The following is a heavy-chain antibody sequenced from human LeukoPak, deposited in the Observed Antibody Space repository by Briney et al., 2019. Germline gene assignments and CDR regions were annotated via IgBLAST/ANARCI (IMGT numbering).Heavy chain of an antibody. D-gene: IGHD2-15*01. CDR2: IYYSGST. CDR3: ARDGCSGGSCYYGMDV. V-gene: IGHV4-59*01. Sequence: SETLSLTCAVYGGSFSGYYWSWIRQPPGKGLEWIGYIYYSGSTNYNPSLKSRVTISVDTSKNQFSLKLSSVTAADTAVYYCARDGCSGGSCYYGMDVWGQGTTVTVSS. J-gene: IGHJ6*02. CDR1: GGSFSGYY.